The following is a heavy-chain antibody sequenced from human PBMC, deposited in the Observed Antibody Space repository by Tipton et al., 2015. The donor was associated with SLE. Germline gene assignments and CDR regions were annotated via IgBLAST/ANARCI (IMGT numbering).Heavy chain of an antibody. CDR1: GGSISSGGYY. Sequence: TLSLTCTVSGGSISSGGYYWSWIRQHPGKGLEWIGHIYYSGSTYYNPSLKSRVTISVDTSKNQFSLKLSSVTAADTAVYYCARMGAEGGHDWFDPWGQGTLVTVSS. J-gene: IGHJ5*02. D-gene: IGHD3-16*01. V-gene: IGHV4-31*03. CDR3: ARMGAEGGHDWFDP. CDR2: IYYSGST.